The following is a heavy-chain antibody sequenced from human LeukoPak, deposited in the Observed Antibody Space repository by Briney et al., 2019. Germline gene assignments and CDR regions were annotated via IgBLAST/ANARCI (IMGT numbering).Heavy chain of an antibody. CDR1: GGSISSDNYY. CDR3: SRYRYTYGSNFDY. Sequence: PSETPSLTCTVSGGSISSDNYYWGWVRQPPGKGLEWIASIYYSGNTYYNPSLKSRVTMSVDTSKNQFSLKLDSVTAADTAVYFCSRYRYTYGSNFDYWGQGTLVTVSS. D-gene: IGHD5-18*01. V-gene: IGHV4-39*01. CDR2: IYYSGNT. J-gene: IGHJ4*02.